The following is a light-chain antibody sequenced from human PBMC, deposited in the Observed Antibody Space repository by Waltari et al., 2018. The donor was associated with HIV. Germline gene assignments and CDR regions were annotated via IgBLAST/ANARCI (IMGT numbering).Light chain of an antibody. Sequence: QSALTQPASMSGSPGQSITISCTGPSNDVGGYNYVSWYQQHPGKAPTLLIYAVTNRPSGVSDRFSGSKSGDTASLTISGLQAEDEADYYCSSFTSRSILLFGGGTKLTV. CDR1: SNDVGGYNY. J-gene: IGLJ3*02. CDR3: SSFTSRSILL. V-gene: IGLV2-14*03. CDR2: AVT.